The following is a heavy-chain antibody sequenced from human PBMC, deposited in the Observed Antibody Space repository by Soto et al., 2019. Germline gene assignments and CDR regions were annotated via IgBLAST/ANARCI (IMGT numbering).Heavy chain of an antibody. Sequence: EVQVVESGGGLVQPGGSLRLSCAASGFTFSNHWMTWVRQAPGKGLEWVANIKQDGSEKYYVDSVKGRCTLSRDNAKNSLYLQMNGLRAEDTAVYYCARDSAYCRSTSCYLSYYYYMDVWGKGTTVTVSS. CDR1: GFTFSNHW. V-gene: IGHV3-7*01. J-gene: IGHJ6*03. CDR3: ARDSAYCRSTSCYLSYYYYMDV. D-gene: IGHD2-2*01. CDR2: IKQDGSEK.